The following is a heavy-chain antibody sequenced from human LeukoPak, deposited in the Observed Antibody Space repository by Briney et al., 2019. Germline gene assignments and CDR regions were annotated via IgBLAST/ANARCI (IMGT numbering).Heavy chain of an antibody. D-gene: IGHD1-1*01. CDR1: GYAFTNHD. J-gene: IGHJ4*02. V-gene: IGHV1-8*01. CDR3: ARGYSPTVRTTGNDF. Sequence: ASVKVSCKASGYAFTNHDINWVRQAPGQGLGWMGWMNPSSGNTGYAQKFQGRVAMTRDASINTAYLDFYSLTSEDTAVYYCARGYSPTVRTTGNDFWGQGTLVTVSS. CDR2: MNPSSGNT.